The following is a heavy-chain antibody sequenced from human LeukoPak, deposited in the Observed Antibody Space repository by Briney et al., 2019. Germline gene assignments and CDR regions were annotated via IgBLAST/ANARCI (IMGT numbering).Heavy chain of an antibody. CDR3: ARLEQWLTPY. J-gene: IGHJ4*02. CDR2: IKQDGSEK. CDR1: GFTFRNYW. V-gene: IGHV3-7*01. Sequence: GGSLRLSCAVSGFTFRNYWMSWVRQAPGKGLEWVANIKQDGSEKNYVDSVKGRFTISRDNAKNSLYLQMNSLRVEDTAVYYRARLEQWLTPYWGQGTLVTVSS. D-gene: IGHD6-19*01.